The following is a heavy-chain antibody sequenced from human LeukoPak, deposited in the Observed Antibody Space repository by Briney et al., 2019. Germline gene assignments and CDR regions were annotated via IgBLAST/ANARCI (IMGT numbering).Heavy chain of an antibody. CDR2: INPSNGNT. D-gene: IGHD6-6*01. V-gene: IGHV1-18*01. CDR3: ARFSSSSAFDY. Sequence: GASVRVSCKASGYTFTNYGLSWVRQAPGQGLEWMGWINPSNGNTHYAQQFQGRVTMTTDTSTSTVYMELRSVRSDDTAVYYCARFSSSSAFDYWGQGTLVTVSS. CDR1: GYTFTNYG. J-gene: IGHJ4*02.